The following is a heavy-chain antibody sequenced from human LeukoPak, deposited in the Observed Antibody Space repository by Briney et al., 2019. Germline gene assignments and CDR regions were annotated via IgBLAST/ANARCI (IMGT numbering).Heavy chain of an antibody. D-gene: IGHD2-15*01. CDR1: GFTFSNAW. Sequence: GGSLRLSCAASGFTFSNAWMSWVRQAPGKGLEWVGRIKSKTDGGTTDYAAPVKGRFTISRDDSKNTLYLQMNSLKTEDTAVYYCTTLLAGGYCSGGSCYAIPFDYWGQGTLVTVSS. CDR2: IKSKTDGGTT. CDR3: TTLLAGGYCSGGSCYAIPFDY. V-gene: IGHV3-15*01. J-gene: IGHJ4*02.